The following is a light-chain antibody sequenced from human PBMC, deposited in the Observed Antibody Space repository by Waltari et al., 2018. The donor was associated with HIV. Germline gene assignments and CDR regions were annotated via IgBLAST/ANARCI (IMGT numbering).Light chain of an antibody. CDR1: NSNIGSNS. V-gene: IGLV1-51*01. J-gene: IGLJ3*02. CDR3: GAGDNRLGSWV. CDR2: DND. Sequence: QSAVTQPPSVSAAPGQSVTISCSGTNSNIGSNSVSWYQHVPGAAPKLLVYDNDERPSTRRDRFSGSKSGTSATLVISGLQAGDEGDYYCGAGDNRLGSWVFGGGTKLTVL.